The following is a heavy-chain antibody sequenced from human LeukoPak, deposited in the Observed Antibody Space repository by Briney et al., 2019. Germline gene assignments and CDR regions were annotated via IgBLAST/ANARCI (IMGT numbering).Heavy chain of an antibody. D-gene: IGHD3-10*01. Sequence: PSETLSLTCAVYGGSFSGYYWSWIRQPPGKGLEWIGEINHSGSTNYNPSLKSRVTISVDTSKNQFSLKLSSVTAADTAVYYCARRSGYYGSGSWNWFDPWGQGTLVTVSS. V-gene: IGHV4-34*01. CDR3: ARRSGYYGSGSWNWFDP. J-gene: IGHJ5*02. CDR1: GGSFSGYY. CDR2: INHSGST.